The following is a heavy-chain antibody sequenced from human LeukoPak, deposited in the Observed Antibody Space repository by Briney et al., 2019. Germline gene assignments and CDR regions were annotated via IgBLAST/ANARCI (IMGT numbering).Heavy chain of an antibody. Sequence: GGSLRLSCAASGFTFSSYSMNWVRQAPGKGLEWVSSISSSSSYIYYADSVKGRFTISRDNAKNSLYLQMNSLRAEDTAVYYCARATSPSVYDFWSGYYPFDYWGQGTLVIVSS. CDR1: GFTFSSYS. CDR3: ARATSPSVYDFWSGYYPFDY. V-gene: IGHV3-21*01. D-gene: IGHD3-3*01. J-gene: IGHJ4*02. CDR2: ISSSSSYI.